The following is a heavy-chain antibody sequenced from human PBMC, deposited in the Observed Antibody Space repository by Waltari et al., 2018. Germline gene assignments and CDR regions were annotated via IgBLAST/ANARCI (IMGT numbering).Heavy chain of an antibody. Sequence: QLQLQESGPGLVKPSETLSLTCTVSGGSISSSSYYWGWIRQPPGRGLEWIGSIYYSGSTYHNPSLESRVTISVDTSKNQFSLKLSSVTAADTAVYYCARRGTPTYYYDSSGYYDYWGQGTLVTVSS. CDR3: ARRGTPTYYYDSSGYYDY. J-gene: IGHJ4*02. CDR2: IYYSGST. D-gene: IGHD3-22*01. CDR1: GGSISSSSYY. V-gene: IGHV4-39*01.